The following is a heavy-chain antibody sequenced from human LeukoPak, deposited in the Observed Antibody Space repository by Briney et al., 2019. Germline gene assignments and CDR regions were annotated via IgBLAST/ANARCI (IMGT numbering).Heavy chain of an antibody. CDR2: ISRSSTYI. D-gene: IGHD4-23*01. CDR1: GFTFSSYT. CDR3: ARDYDEMTTVVAPNNY. J-gene: IGHJ4*02. V-gene: IGHV3-21*01. Sequence: PGGSLTLSCAASGFTFSSYTMDWVRQAPGKGLEWVSSISRSSTYIYYADSVKGRFTISRDNARNSLYLQVNSLRGEDTAVCYCARDYDEMTTVVAPNNYWGQGTLVTVSS.